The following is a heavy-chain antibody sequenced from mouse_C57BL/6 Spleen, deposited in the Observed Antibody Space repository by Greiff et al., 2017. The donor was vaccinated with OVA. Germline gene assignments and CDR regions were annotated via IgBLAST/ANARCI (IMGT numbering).Heavy chain of an antibody. CDR3: ARHNYYGSSYGYFDV. J-gene: IGHJ1*03. Sequence: EVKLMESGGDLVKPGGSLKLSCAASGFTFSSYGMSWVRQTPDKRLEWVATISSGGSYTYYPDSVKGRFTISRDNAKNTLYLQMSSLKSEDTAMYYCARHNYYGSSYGYFDVWGTGTTVTVSS. V-gene: IGHV5-6*01. CDR1: GFTFSSYG. CDR2: ISSGGSYT. D-gene: IGHD1-1*01.